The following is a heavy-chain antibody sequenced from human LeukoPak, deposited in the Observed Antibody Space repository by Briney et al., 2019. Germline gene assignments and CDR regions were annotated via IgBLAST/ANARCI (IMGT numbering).Heavy chain of an antibody. V-gene: IGHV4-61*01. CDR1: GRSVSSGSYY. Sequence: SETLSLTCTVSGRSVSSGSYYWSWIRQPPGKGLEWIGYIYYSGSTNYNPSLKSRVTISVDTSKNQFSLKLSSVTAADTAVYYCARAVGYQLLLRWFDPWGQGTLVTVSS. J-gene: IGHJ5*02. CDR2: IYYSGST. CDR3: ARAVGYQLLLRWFDP. D-gene: IGHD2-2*01.